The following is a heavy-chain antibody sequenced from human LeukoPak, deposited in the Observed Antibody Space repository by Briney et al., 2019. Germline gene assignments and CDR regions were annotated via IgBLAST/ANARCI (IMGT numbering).Heavy chain of an antibody. Sequence: GASVKVSCKASGGTFSSYAISWVRQAPGQGLEWMGGIIPIFGTANYAQKFQGRVTITADKSTSTAYMELSSLRSEDTAVYYCATGRKRRYFEGSNYYYYMDVWGKGTTVTVSS. CDR3: ATGRKRRYFEGSNYYYYMDV. CDR2: IIPIFGTA. V-gene: IGHV1-69*06. D-gene: IGHD3-9*01. J-gene: IGHJ6*03. CDR1: GGTFSSYA.